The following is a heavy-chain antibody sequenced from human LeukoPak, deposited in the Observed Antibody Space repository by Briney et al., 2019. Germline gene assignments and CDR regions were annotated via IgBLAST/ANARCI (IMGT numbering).Heavy chain of an antibody. CDR1: GFTFSSYA. CDR2: ISGSGGST. V-gene: IGHV3-23*01. D-gene: IGHD4-17*01. CDR3: AKAYGDYYYYGMDV. Sequence: GGSLRLSCAASGFTFSSYAMSWVRQAPGKGLEWVSAISGSGGSTYYADSVKGRFTISRDNSKNTLYLQMNGLRAEDTAVYYCAKAYGDYYYYGMDVWGQGTTVTVSS. J-gene: IGHJ6*02.